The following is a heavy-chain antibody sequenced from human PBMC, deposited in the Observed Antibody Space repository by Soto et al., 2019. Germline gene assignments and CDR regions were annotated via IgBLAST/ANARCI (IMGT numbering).Heavy chain of an antibody. V-gene: IGHV4-59*01. CDR2: FYYSGST. CDR3: ARDYYYDNSGNPGAYYYGMDV. J-gene: IGHJ6*02. CDR1: GGSISSYH. D-gene: IGHD3-22*01. Sequence: SETLSLTCTVSGGSISSYHWSWIRQPPGKGLEWIGYFYYSGSTKYNPSLKSRVTMSADKSKNQFSLRLKSVTAADTAVYWCARDYYYDNSGNPGAYYYGMDVWGQGTTVTISS.